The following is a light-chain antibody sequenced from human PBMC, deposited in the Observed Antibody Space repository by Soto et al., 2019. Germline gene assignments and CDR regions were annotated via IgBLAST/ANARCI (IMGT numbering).Light chain of an antibody. CDR1: QSIGTS. Sequence: EIVLTQSPATLSLSPGERAPLSCRASQSIGTSLAWYQQKPGQAPRLLIYDASNRVTGIPARFSGSGSGTDFTLTISSLEPEDFAVYYCQQRINWPLTFGGGTKVEIK. CDR3: QQRINWPLT. CDR2: DAS. J-gene: IGKJ4*01. V-gene: IGKV3-11*01.